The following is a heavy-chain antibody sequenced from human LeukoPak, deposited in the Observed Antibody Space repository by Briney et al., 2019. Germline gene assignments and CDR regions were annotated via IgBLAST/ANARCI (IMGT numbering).Heavy chain of an antibody. CDR3: ARGGAYYYYMDV. D-gene: IGHD4/OR15-4a*01. CDR1: GFTFSSYS. CDR2: ISSSSSYI. V-gene: IGHV3-21*01. Sequence: GGSLRLSCAASGFTFSSYSMNWVRQAPGKGLEWVSSISSSSSYIYHADSLKGRFTISRDNAKNSLYLQMNSLRAEDTAVYYCARGGAYYYYMDVWGKGTTVTVSS. J-gene: IGHJ6*03.